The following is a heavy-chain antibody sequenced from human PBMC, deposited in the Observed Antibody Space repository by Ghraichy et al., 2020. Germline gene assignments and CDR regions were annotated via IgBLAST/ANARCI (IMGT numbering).Heavy chain of an antibody. CDR2: IYHSGST. J-gene: IGHJ5*02. CDR1: GGSISSSNW. D-gene: IGHD6-13*01. V-gene: IGHV4-4*02. Sequence: SETLSLTCAVSGGSISSSNWWSWVRQPPGKGLEWIGEIYHSGSTNYNPSLKSRVTISVDKSKNQFSLKLSSVTAADTAVYYCASRAAAAGKRNWFDPWGQGTLVTVSS. CDR3: ASRAAAAGKRNWFDP.